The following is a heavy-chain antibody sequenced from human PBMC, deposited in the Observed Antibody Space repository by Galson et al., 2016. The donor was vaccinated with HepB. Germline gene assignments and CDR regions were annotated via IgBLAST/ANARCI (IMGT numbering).Heavy chain of an antibody. J-gene: IGHJ4*02. CDR2: IYWDDDK. D-gene: IGHD4-23*01. CDR3: ARRGTYGGSIDFDY. Sequence: PALVKPTQTLTLTCTFSGFSLSTSGVGVGWIRQPPGKALEWLGIIYWDDDKRYSPSLKSRLTITKDTSKNQLVLTMTNMDPVDTATYYCARRGTYGGSIDFDYWGQGTLVTVSA. CDR1: GFSLSTSGVG. V-gene: IGHV2-5*02.